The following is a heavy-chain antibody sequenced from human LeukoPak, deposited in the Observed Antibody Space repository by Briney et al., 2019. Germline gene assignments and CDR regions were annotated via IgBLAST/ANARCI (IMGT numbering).Heavy chain of an antibody. D-gene: IGHD4-17*01. Sequence: GGSLRISCAASEFTFTSYGMSWVRQAPGKGLEWVSSIGGSGDSTQYADSVQGRFAISRDNSKNTLYLQMNSLRVEDTAVYFCARDPNGDYIGAFDMWGRGTMVSVSS. CDR3: ARDPNGDYIGAFDM. V-gene: IGHV3-23*01. CDR2: IGGSGDST. J-gene: IGHJ3*02. CDR1: EFTFTSYG.